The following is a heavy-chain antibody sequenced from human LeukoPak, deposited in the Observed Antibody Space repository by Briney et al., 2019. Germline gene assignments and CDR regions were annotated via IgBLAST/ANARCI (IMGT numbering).Heavy chain of an antibody. V-gene: IGHV3-30*18. J-gene: IGHJ4*01. Sequence: GGSLRLSCAASGFTFSSYGMHWVRQAPGKGLEWVAVISYDGSNKYYADSVKGRFTISRDNSKNPLYLQMNSLRAEDAAVYYCAKVHDMVRGLGPFDYWGHGTLVTVSS. CDR2: ISYDGSNK. D-gene: IGHD3-10*01. CDR1: GFTFSSYG. CDR3: AKVHDMVRGLGPFDY.